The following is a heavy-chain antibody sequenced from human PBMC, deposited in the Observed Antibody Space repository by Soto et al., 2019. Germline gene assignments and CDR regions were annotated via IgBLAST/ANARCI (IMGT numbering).Heavy chain of an antibody. CDR1: GFTFSSYG. Sequence: SLRLSCAASGFTFSSYGMHWVRQAPGKGLEWVAVIWYDGSNKYYADSVKGRFTISRDNSKNTLYLQMNSLRAEDTAVYYCARDGGAVCSSTSCYYDYWGQGTMVTVSS. J-gene: IGHJ4*02. V-gene: IGHV3-33*01. CDR2: IWYDGSNK. D-gene: IGHD2-2*01. CDR3: ARDGGAVCSSTSCYYDY.